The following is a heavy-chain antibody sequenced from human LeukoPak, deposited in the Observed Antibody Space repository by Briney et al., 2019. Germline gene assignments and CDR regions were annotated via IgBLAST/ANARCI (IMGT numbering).Heavy chain of an antibody. D-gene: IGHD1-1*01. Sequence: GSLRLSCAASGFTFSTYAMIWVRQAPGKGLEWVSVIGGSGSYTYYADSVKGRFTISRDNSKDTLYLQMNSLRPEDTAVYYCARDGYDYWGQGTLVTVSS. V-gene: IGHV3-23*01. CDR1: GFTFSTYA. J-gene: IGHJ4*02. CDR2: IGGSGSYT. CDR3: ARDGYDY.